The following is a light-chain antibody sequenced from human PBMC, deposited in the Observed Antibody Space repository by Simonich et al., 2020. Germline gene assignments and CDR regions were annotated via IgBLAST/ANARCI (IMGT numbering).Light chain of an antibody. CDR2: EDN. CDR3: QSYDRSNQV. V-gene: IGLV6-57*01. CDR1: RGSMSSNY. Sequence: NFMLTQPHSVSESPGKTVIISCTRSRGSMSSNYVHEYPQRPGSSPTSVIYEDNQIPSGSPDRFSGSIDSSSNSASLTISGLKTEDEADYYCQSYDRSNQVFGGGTKLTVL. J-gene: IGLJ3*02.